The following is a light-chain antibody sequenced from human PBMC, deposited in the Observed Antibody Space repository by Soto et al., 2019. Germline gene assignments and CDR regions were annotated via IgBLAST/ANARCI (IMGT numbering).Light chain of an antibody. CDR1: QSVSRSY. CDR3: QQYGSSAA. J-gene: IGKJ2*01. V-gene: IGKV3-20*01. CDR2: GES. Sequence: ETGLTPSPGTLSLSPGERATLSCRASQSVSRSYLAWYQHKPGQAPRLHIYGESSRATGIPDRFSGSGSGKDFTLTSSRRGTEYVAVYYCQQYGSSAAFGQGTKLEIK.